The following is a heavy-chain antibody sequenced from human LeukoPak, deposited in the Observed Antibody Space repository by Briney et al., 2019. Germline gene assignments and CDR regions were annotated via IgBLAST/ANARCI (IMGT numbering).Heavy chain of an antibody. D-gene: IGHD1-26*01. CDR3: ARDEGGAASGY. Sequence: MTSETLSLTCSVSGGSISIYYWTWIRQIPGKGLEWIGSIYYSGSTYYNPSLKSRVTISVDTSKNQFSLKLSSVTAADTAVYYCARDEGGAASGYWGQGTLVTVSS. CDR1: GGSISIYY. J-gene: IGHJ4*02. V-gene: IGHV4-59*12. CDR2: IYYSGST.